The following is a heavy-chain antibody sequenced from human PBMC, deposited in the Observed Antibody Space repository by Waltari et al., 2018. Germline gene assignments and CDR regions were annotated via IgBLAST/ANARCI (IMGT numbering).Heavy chain of an antibody. CDR2: IYRAGST. V-gene: IGHV3-53*01. CDR3: ATGYSDYGGSGGPPPY. D-gene: IGHD5-12*01. Sequence: EVQLVESGGGLIQPGGSLRLSCAASGFTVSSNYMSWVRQAPGKGLEWVPVIYRAGSTYYADAARGRFTIARDNAKNTLYLQMNSLRAEDTAVYYCATGYSDYGGSGGPPPYWGQGTLVTVSS. CDR1: GFTVSSNY. J-gene: IGHJ4*02.